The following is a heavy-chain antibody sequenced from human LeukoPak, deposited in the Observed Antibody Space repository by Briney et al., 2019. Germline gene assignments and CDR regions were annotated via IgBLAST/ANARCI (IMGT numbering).Heavy chain of an antibody. CDR3: ARGRRIAAAGTTYYYYMDV. CDR1: GYTFTSYD. Sequence: ASVKVSCKASGYTFTSYDINGVRQATGQGLEWMGWMNPNSGNTGYAQKFQGRVTMTRNTSISTAYMELSSLRSEDTAVYYCARGRRIAAAGTTYYYYMDVWGKGTTVTVSS. V-gene: IGHV1-8*01. CDR2: MNPNSGNT. J-gene: IGHJ6*03. D-gene: IGHD6-13*01.